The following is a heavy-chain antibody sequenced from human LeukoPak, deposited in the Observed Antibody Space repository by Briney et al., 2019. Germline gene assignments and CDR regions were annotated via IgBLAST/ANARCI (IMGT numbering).Heavy chain of an antibody. J-gene: IGHJ5*02. CDR1: GGSISSGSYY. CDR3: ARLDQPILLWFGDLTPNWFDP. CDR2: IYTSGST. V-gene: IGHV4-61*02. D-gene: IGHD3-10*01. Sequence: SQTLSLTCTVSGGSISSGSYYWSWIRQPAGKGLEWIGRIYTSGSTNYNPSLKSRVTISVDTSKNQFSLKLSSVTAADTAVYYCARLDQPILLWFGDLTPNWFDPWGQGTLVTVSS.